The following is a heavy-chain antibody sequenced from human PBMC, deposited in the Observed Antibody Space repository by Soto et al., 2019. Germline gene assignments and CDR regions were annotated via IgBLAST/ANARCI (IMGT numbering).Heavy chain of an antibody. V-gene: IGHV1-18*01. J-gene: IGHJ4*02. D-gene: IGHD6-13*01. CDR2: ISAYNGNT. CDR1: GYTFTSNG. Sequence: ASVKVSCKAPGYTFTSNGISWVRQSPGQGLEWMGWISAYNGNTNYAQKLQGRVTMTTDTSTSTAYMELRSLRSDDTAVYYCARDTGIAAAGTFDYWGQGTLVTGSS. CDR3: ARDTGIAAAGTFDY.